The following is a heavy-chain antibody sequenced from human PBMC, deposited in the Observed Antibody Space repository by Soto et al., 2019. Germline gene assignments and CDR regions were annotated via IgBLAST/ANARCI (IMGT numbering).Heavy chain of an antibody. J-gene: IGHJ5*02. Sequence: FQVMQSGGGLVQPGGSLRLACAASGFPFSTTDMSWVRQAPGKGLEWVSTISGSGENTYYADFVKGRFTVSRDNSRNTIYLHMSSLTVDDTALYYCAKNSGWYNTWGQGALVTVSS. CDR3: AKNSGWYNT. V-gene: IGHV3-23*01. CDR2: ISGSGENT. CDR1: GFPFSTTD. D-gene: IGHD3-10*01.